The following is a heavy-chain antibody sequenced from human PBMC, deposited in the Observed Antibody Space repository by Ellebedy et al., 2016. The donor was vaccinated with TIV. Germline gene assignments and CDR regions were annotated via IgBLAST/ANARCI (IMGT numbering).Heavy chain of an antibody. V-gene: IGHV3-66*01. J-gene: IGHJ3*02. CDR3: ASETFIDVDLKVWGVFDM. Sequence: GGSLRLSCAASGFTVNSNHFSWVRQAPGKGLEWVSSIYRGGSTYHADSVRGRFTISRDTSKNTLYLQIDGLRAEDTAVYFCASETFIDVDLKVWGVFDMWGQGTMVAVSS. CDR1: GFTVNSNH. CDR2: IYRGGST. D-gene: IGHD2-15*01.